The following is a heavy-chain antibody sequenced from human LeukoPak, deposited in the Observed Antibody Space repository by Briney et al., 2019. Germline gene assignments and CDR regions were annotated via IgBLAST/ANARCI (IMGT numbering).Heavy chain of an antibody. CDR2: IYPGDSDT. V-gene: IGHV5-51*01. J-gene: IGHJ4*02. CDR1: GYSFTSYW. Sequence: GGSLKISCKGSGYSFTSYWIGWVRQMPGKGLEWMGIIYPGDSDTRYSPSFQGQVTISADKSISTAYLQWSSLKASDTAMYYCARGGIVVVPAAPFDYWGQGTLVTVSS. CDR3: ARGGIVVVPAAPFDY. D-gene: IGHD2-2*01.